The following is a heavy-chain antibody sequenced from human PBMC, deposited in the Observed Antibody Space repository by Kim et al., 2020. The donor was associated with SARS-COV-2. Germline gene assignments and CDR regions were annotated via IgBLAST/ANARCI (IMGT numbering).Heavy chain of an antibody. D-gene: IGHD1-26*01. Sequence: GGSLRLSCAASGFTFSSYAMSWVRQAPGKGLEWVSAISGSGGSTYYADSVKGRFTISRDNSKNTLYLQMNSLRAEDTAVYYCAKSSRSDRSEWELQHYFDYWGQGTLVTVSS. CDR1: GFTFSSYA. CDR3: AKSSRSDRSEWELQHYFDY. CDR2: ISGSGGST. V-gene: IGHV3-23*01. J-gene: IGHJ4*02.